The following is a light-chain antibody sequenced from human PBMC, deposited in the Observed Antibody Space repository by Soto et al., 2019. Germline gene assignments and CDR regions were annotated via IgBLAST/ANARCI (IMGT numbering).Light chain of an antibody. CDR3: QQRSNALT. CDR1: QGGSTF. V-gene: IGKV3-11*01. CDR2: DAT. J-gene: IGKJ4*01. Sequence: EMMIKQSPGTMSLSQGERATLSCRASQGGSTFSAYHQQHPRPAPRLLIYDATNGTTGTPARFGGSGSGTDFPLTISRLEPEDFAVYCWQQRSNALTFGGGTKVEIK.